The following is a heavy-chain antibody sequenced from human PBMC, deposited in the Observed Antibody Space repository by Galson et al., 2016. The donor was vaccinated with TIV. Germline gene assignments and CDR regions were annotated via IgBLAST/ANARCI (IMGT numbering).Heavy chain of an antibody. J-gene: IGHJ6*02. V-gene: IGHV1-69*13. Sequence: SVKVSCKASGGTFSSFVVTWVRQAPGQGLEWMGGIIPLFGEAHYAQKFQGRVTISADESTSTVYMELRSLRSGDTAVYYCAKCRNTAMVTYYYYYGLDVWGQGTTVTVSS. CDR3: AKCRNTAMVTYYYYYGLDV. CDR1: GGTFSSFV. CDR2: IIPLFGEA. D-gene: IGHD5-18*01.